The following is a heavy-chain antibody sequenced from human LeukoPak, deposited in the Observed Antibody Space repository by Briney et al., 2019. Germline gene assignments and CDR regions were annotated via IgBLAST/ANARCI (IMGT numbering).Heavy chain of an antibody. CDR3: ARDERVPIAAPFDY. J-gene: IGHJ4*02. CDR2: INTNTGNP. V-gene: IGHV7-4-1*02. Sequence: ASVKVSCKASGYTFTSYAMNWVRQAPGQGLEWMGWINTNTGNPTYAQGFTGRFVFPLDTSVSTAYLQISSLKAEDTAVYYCARDERVPIAAPFDYWGQGTLVTVSS. D-gene: IGHD6-25*01. CDR1: GYTFTSYA.